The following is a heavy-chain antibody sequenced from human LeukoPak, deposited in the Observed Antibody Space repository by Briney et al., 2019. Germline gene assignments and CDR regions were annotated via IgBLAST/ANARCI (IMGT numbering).Heavy chain of an antibody. Sequence: RASVKVSCKVSGYTLTELSMHWVRQAPGKGLEWMGGFDPEDGETIYAQKFQGRVTMTEDTSTDTAYMELSSLRSEDTAVYYCARGPYYYDSSGYYPFDYWGQGTLVTVSS. D-gene: IGHD3-22*01. CDR3: ARGPYYYDSSGYYPFDY. CDR1: GYTLTELS. V-gene: IGHV1-24*01. CDR2: FDPEDGET. J-gene: IGHJ4*02.